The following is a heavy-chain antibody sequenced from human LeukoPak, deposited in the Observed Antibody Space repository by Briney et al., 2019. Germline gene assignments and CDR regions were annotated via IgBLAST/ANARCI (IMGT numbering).Heavy chain of an antibody. CDR2: ISGRGDKT. D-gene: IGHD1-26*01. CDR1: GFTFRNYA. V-gene: IGHV3-23*01. J-gene: IGHJ4*02. Sequence: PGGSLRLSCAASGFTFRNYAMSWVRQAPGKGLEWVSVISGRGDKTYYAGSAKGRFTVSRDNSKSTLYLQMNSLRDVDTAIYYCAKGIQWELPLEYWGQGTLVTVSS. CDR3: AKGIQWELPLEY.